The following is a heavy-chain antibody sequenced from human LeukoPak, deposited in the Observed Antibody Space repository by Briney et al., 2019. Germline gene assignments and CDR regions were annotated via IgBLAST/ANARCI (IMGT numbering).Heavy chain of an antibody. V-gene: IGHV3-48*03. Sequence: GGSLRLSCAASGFTFSSYEMNWVRQVPGKGLEWVSHIRSSSETFYADSVKGRFTISRDNARNSLYLQMNNLRGEDTAIYYCARDAGNSGYGCDLWGQGTLVTVSS. CDR2: IRSSSET. J-gene: IGHJ5*02. CDR3: ARDAGNSGYGCDL. CDR1: GFTFSSYE. D-gene: IGHD5-12*01.